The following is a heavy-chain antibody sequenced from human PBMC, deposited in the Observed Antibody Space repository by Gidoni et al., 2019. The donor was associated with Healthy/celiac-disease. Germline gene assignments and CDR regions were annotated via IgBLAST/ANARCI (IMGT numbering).Heavy chain of an antibody. CDR3: ARDGSGVVDY. CDR2: ISSSSSYI. D-gene: IGHD2-15*01. CDR1: GFTFSSYS. Sequence: EVQLVESGGGLVKPGGSLRLSCSASGFTFSSYSMNWVRQAPGKGLGWVSSISSSSSYIYYADSVKGRFTISRDNAKNSLYLQMNSLRAEDTAVYYCARDGSGVVDYWGQGTLVTVSS. J-gene: IGHJ4*02. V-gene: IGHV3-21*01.